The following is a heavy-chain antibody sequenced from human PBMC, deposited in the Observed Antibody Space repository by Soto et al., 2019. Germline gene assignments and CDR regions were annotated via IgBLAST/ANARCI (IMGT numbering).Heavy chain of an antibody. J-gene: IGHJ4*02. Sequence: EVQVVESGGGLVQPGRSLRLSCTTSGFTFGDFFVNWFRQAPGKGLEWIGFIRSRAYDGTTEYAASVRGRFAISRDDSQSIAYLQMNSLKTEDTAVYYCTRDRWDYYGSGLDYWGQGTLVTVSS. V-gene: IGHV3-49*03. D-gene: IGHD3-10*01. CDR3: TRDRWDYYGSGLDY. CDR2: IRSRAYDGTT. CDR1: GFTFGDFF.